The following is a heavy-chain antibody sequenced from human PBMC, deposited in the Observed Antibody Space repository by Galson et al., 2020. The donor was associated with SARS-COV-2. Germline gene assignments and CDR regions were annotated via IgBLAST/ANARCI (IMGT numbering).Heavy chain of an antibody. CDR3: ARGRGSGWSAGVDY. V-gene: IGHV4-34*01. D-gene: IGHD6-19*01. J-gene: IGHJ4*02. Sequence: GRGLEWIGEINHSGSTNYNPSFKSRVTISADTSKNQFSLKLRSVTAADTAVYYCARGRGSGWSAGVDYWGQGTLVTVSS. CDR2: INHSGST.